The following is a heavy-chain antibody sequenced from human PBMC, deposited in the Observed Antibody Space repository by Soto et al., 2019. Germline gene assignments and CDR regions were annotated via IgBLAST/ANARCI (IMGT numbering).Heavy chain of an antibody. J-gene: IGHJ4*02. CDR3: ARDATFCLDC. CDR1: GFSFSNYW. D-gene: IGHD3-16*01. Sequence: XGSLKLSLTASGFSFSNYWMAWARQAPGKGLEWVANINRDGGERYHADSVRGRFTIFRDNSENSLYLQMNRLRAEDTAVYYCARDATFCLDCWGRGNLVTVSS. V-gene: IGHV3-7*03. CDR2: INRDGGER.